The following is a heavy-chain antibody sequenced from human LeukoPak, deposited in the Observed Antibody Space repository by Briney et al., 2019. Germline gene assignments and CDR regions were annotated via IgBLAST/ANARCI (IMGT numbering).Heavy chain of an antibody. V-gene: IGHV4-59*01. J-gene: IGHJ4*02. D-gene: IGHD5-18*01. Sequence: SETLSLTCTVSGGSISSYYWSWIRQPPGKGLEWIGYIYYSGSTDYNPSLKSRVTISVDTSKNQFSLKLSSVTAADTAVYYCAREGYSYGLDYWGQGTLVTVSS. CDR1: GGSISSYY. CDR3: AREGYSYGLDY. CDR2: IYYSGST.